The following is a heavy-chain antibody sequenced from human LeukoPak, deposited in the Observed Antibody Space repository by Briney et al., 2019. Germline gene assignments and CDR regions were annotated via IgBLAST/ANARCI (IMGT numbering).Heavy chain of an antibody. CDR3: ARVRRDYDSSGYFRYWYFDL. J-gene: IGHJ2*01. Sequence: SQTLSLTCTVSGGSISSGDYYWSWIRQPPGKGLGWIGYIYYSGSTYYNPSLKSRVTISVDTSKNQFSLKLSSVTAADTAVYYCARVRRDYDSSGYFRYWYFDLWGRGTLVTVSS. CDR2: IYYSGST. D-gene: IGHD3-22*01. CDR1: GGSISSGDYY. V-gene: IGHV4-30-4*01.